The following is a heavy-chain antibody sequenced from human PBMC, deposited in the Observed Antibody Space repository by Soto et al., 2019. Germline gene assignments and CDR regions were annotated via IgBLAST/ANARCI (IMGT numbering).Heavy chain of an antibody. V-gene: IGHV1-18*01. D-gene: IGHD4-17*01. CDR1: GYTFTSYG. CDR3: ARGPRIDDYGDYATDY. J-gene: IGHJ4*02. CDR2: ISAYNGNT. Sequence: ASVKVSCKASGYTFTSYGISWVRQAPGQGLEWMGWISAYNGNTNYAQKLQGRVTMTTVTSTSTAYMELRSLRSDDTAVYYCARGPRIDDYGDYATDYWGQGTLVTVPS.